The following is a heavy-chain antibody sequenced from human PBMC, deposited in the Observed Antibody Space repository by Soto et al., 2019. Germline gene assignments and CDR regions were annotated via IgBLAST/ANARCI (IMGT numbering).Heavy chain of an antibody. CDR1: GYTFTSYG. D-gene: IGHD4-17*01. Sequence: QVQLVQSGAEVKKPGASVKVSCKASGYTFTSYGISWVRQAPGQGLEWMGWISAYNGNTNYAQKLQGRVTMTTDTSTSTAHMELRSLRSDDTAVYYCARDKGHGDYPAGGLDYWGQGTLVTVSS. CDR2: ISAYNGNT. V-gene: IGHV1-18*01. J-gene: IGHJ4*02. CDR3: ARDKGHGDYPAGGLDY.